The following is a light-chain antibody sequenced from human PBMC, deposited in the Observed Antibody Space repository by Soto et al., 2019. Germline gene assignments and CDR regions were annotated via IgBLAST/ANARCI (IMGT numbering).Light chain of an antibody. J-gene: IGKJ2*01. CDR3: QQYGGSPPKYT. CDR2: GAS. V-gene: IGKV3-20*01. Sequence: EIVLTQSPGTLSLSPGERATLSCRASQSVISTYLAWYQQKPGQAPRLLIYGASSRATGIPDRFSGSGSGTDFTLTISRLEPEDFAMYYCQQYGGSPPKYTFGQGTKLEIK. CDR1: QSVISTY.